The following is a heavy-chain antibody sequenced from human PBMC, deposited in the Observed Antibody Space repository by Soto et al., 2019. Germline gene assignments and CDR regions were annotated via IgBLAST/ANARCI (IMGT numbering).Heavy chain of an antibody. CDR2: TYYKSKWNN. CDR1: RDSVSSNSAG. V-gene: IGHV6-1*01. J-gene: IGHJ6*02. D-gene: IGHD3-10*01. CDR3: TGITWVRGMDV. Sequence: PSQTLSLTCVISRDSVSSNSAGWNWIRQSPSRGLEWLGRTYYKSKWNNDYALSVKSRITINPDTSKNQFSLHLYSVTPEDTAVYYCTGITWVRGMDVWGQGTPVTVS.